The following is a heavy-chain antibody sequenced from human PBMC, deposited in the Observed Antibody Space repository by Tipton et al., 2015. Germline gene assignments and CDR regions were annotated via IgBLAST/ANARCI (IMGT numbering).Heavy chain of an antibody. CDR2: ISGGGDRT. V-gene: IGHV3-23*01. D-gene: IGHD3-10*01. Sequence: SLRLSCAASGFTFSSYAMSWVRQAPGKGLEWVSAISGGGDRTFYADSVKGRFTISRDNSKDSLYLQMNSLTTEDTALYYCAREVPHYGSGSDGMDVWGQGTTVTVSS. CDR1: GFTFSSYA. CDR3: AREVPHYGSGSDGMDV. J-gene: IGHJ6*02.